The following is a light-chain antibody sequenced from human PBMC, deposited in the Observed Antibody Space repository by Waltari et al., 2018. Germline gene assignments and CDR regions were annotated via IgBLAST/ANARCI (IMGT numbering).Light chain of an antibody. CDR1: QSLKRTW. V-gene: IGKV3-20*01. Sequence: VLTQSPGTLSLSPGERATLACRAGQSLKRTWLGWYHQKSGQAPMLLIYGGSSRAACIPDRFSGSGSGADFTLTISRLEPEDSAVYYCQQYESSVMYTFGQGTKVEIK. J-gene: IGKJ2*01. CDR3: QQYESSVMYT. CDR2: GGS.